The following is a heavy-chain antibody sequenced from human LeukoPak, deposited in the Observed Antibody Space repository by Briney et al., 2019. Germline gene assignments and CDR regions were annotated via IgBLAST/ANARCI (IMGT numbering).Heavy chain of an antibody. CDR1: GYTFTGYY. CDR2: INPNSGGT. V-gene: IGHV1-2*02. Sequence: ASVKVSCKASGYTFTGYYMHWVRQAPGQGLEWMGWINPNSGGTNYAQKFQGRVTMTRDTPISTAYMGLSRLRSDDTAVYYCARELYSGYDSSDYWGQGTLVTVSS. CDR3: ARELYSGYDSSDY. D-gene: IGHD5-12*01. J-gene: IGHJ4*02.